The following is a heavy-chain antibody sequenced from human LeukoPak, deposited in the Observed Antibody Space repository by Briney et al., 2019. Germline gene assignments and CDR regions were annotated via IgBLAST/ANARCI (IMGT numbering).Heavy chain of an antibody. CDR1: GGSISSLRHY. D-gene: IGHD3-22*01. V-gene: IGHV4-39*01. J-gene: IGHJ5*02. Sequence: SETLSLTCTVSGGSISSLRHYWGWIRQTAGQGLEWIGNIYYSLTTYYNPSLRSRVSISLDTSKNEFSLKLNSVTAADTAVYYCARSPPDSSGYYSGWFDPWGQGTLVTVSS. CDR2: IYYSLTT. CDR3: ARSPPDSSGYYSGWFDP.